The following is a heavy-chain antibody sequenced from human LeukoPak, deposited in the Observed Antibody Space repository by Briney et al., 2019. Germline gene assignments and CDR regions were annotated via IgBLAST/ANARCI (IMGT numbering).Heavy chain of an antibody. Sequence: GGSLRLSCAASGFSFRTYDMHWVRQAPGKGLDWVAFIQYDGSNKYYSDSVKGRFTISRDNSKNTLYLQMNSLRAEDTAVYYCARGFLWGQTTVTTSYWGQGTLVTVSS. V-gene: IGHV3-30*02. CDR3: ARGFLWGQTTVTTSY. CDR2: IQYDGSNK. CDR1: GFSFRTYD. D-gene: IGHD4-17*01. J-gene: IGHJ4*02.